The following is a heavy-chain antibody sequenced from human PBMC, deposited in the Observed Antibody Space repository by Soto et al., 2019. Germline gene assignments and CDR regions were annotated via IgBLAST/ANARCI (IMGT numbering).Heavy chain of an antibody. CDR2: IIPVFGLV. CDR3: AGGRIVVVGSRAYYGMDV. D-gene: IGHD3-22*01. J-gene: IGHJ6*02. V-gene: IGHV1-69*01. CDR1: GGTPSNSA. Sequence: QVHLLLQSGAEVKKPGSSVKVSCKASGGTPSNSAISWVRQAPGQGLEWMGGIIPVFGLVKYAQNFQGRVKITADESTNTAYMELSSVRPEDTAVYYCAGGRIVVVGSRAYYGMDVWGQGTTVTVS.